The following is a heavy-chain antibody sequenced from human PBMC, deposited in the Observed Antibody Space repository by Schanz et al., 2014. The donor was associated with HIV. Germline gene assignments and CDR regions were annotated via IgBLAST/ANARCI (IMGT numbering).Heavy chain of an antibody. CDR1: GFTFDDYG. V-gene: IGHV3-9*01. Sequence: EVQLVESGGGLVQPGRSLRLSCAASGFTFDDYGMHWVRQAPGKGLEWVSGISWSGGSIAYADSVKGRFTISRDNAKNSLYLQMNSLRGEDTALYYCAKAKDDRTIGSNWFDTWGQGTLVTVSS. J-gene: IGHJ5*02. CDR2: ISWSGGSI. D-gene: IGHD3-22*01. CDR3: AKAKDDRTIGSNWFDT.